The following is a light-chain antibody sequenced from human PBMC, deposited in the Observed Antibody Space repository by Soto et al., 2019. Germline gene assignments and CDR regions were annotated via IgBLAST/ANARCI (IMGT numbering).Light chain of an antibody. CDR2: AAS. CDR3: QQYNSYSPAT. Sequence: DLPMTPSPSTLSASVGDRVTITCRASQSISSWLAWYQPKPGKAPKLLIYAASSLQSGVPSRFSGSGSGTDFTLTISSLQPDDFATYYCQQYNSYSPATFGQGTKVDIK. V-gene: IGKV1-5*01. CDR1: QSISSW. J-gene: IGKJ1*01.